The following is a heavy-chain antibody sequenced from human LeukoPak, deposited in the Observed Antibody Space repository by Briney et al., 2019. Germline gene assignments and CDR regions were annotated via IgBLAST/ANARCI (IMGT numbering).Heavy chain of an antibody. J-gene: IGHJ5*01. V-gene: IGHV4-39*01. CDR3: ASSSSWYRFDF. CDR1: GDSVSSSDYY. CDR2: VSYNGIT. D-gene: IGHD6-13*01. Sequence: SETLSLTCTVSGDSVSSSDYYWVWLRQPPGKGLEWIGTVSYNGITYYPPSLQSRLSISIDTPKNQFPLTLTSVTAADTAVYYCASSSSWYRFDFWGQGTLVTVSS.